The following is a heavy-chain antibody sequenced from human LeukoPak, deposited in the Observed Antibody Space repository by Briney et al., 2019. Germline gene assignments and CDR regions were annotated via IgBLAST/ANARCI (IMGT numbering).Heavy chain of an antibody. CDR1: GYSFTSYW. D-gene: IGHD3-10*01. Sequence: GESLKISCKGSGYSFTSYWIGWVRQMPGKGLEWMGIIYPGDSDTRYSPSFQGQVTISADRSTSTAYLQWSSLKASDTAIYYCARHVSAGLGEYQFDYRGQGTLVTVSS. CDR3: ARHVSAGLGEYQFDY. V-gene: IGHV5-51*01. CDR2: IYPGDSDT. J-gene: IGHJ4*02.